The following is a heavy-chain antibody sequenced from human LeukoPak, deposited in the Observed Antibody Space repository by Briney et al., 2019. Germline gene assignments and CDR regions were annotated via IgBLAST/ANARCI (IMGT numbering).Heavy chain of an antibody. Sequence: SETLSLTCTVSGGSISSYYWSWIRQPPGKGLEWIGYIYYSGSTNYNPSLKSRVTISVDTSKNQFSLKLSSVTAADTAVYYCASLQLLLDAFDIWGQGTMVTVSS. CDR2: IYYSGST. CDR1: GGSISSYY. D-gene: IGHD2-2*01. V-gene: IGHV4-59*08. CDR3: ASLQLLLDAFDI. J-gene: IGHJ3*02.